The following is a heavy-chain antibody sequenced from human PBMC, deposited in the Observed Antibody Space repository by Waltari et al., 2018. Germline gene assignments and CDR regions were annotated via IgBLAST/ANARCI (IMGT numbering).Heavy chain of an antibody. CDR1: GGSISSTSYY. Sequence: QLQLQESGPGLVKHSETLSLPCIVSGGSISSTSYYWGWIRQPPGKGLAWIGSIYYSGSSNYNPSLKRRVTISVDTSKNQFSLRLSSVTAADTTVYYCARQEGSIAAVFDIWGQGTMVTVSS. CDR2: IYYSGSS. CDR3: ARQEGSIAAVFDI. D-gene: IGHD6-6*01. J-gene: IGHJ3*02. V-gene: IGHV4-39*01.